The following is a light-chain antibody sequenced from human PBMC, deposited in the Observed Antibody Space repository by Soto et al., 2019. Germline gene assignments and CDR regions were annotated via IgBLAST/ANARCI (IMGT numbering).Light chain of an antibody. V-gene: IGLV2-14*01. J-gene: IGLJ1*01. CDR3: SSYGSTSSRYV. CDR2: EVS. CDR1: SSDVGGYHY. Sequence: QSALTQPASVSGSPGQSITISCTGTSSDVGGYHYVSWYQHHPGKAPKLMIYEVSNRPSGVSNRFSGSKSGNTASLTISGLQAEDEADYFCSSYGSTSSRYVFGTGTNLTVL.